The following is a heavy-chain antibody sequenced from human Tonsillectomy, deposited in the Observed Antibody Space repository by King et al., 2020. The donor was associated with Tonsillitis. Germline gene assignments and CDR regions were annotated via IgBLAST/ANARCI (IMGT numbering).Heavy chain of an antibody. CDR3: ARDPGFVVRETSTIYESFDI. J-gene: IGHJ3*02. CDR1: GDRVSSNSAA. V-gene: IGHV6-1*01. D-gene: IGHD3-10*01. Sequence: VQLQQSGPGLVKPSQTLSLTCAISGDRVSSNSAAWNWIRQSPSRGLEWLGRTYYRSRWYIDYAESVKSRISINPDTSKNQVSLQLNSVTPEDTAVYYCARDPGFVVRETSTIYESFDIWGQGTMVTGSS. CDR2: TYYRSRWYI.